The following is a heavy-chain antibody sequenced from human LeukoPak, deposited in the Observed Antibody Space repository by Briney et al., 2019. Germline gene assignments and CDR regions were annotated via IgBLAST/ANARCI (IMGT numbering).Heavy chain of an antibody. CDR2: VSYTGRT. D-gene: IGHD5-24*01. CDR3: ARDVRRRDGYNYAEV. Sequence: SETLSLTCTVSGGSLSGHYWSWIRQPPGKRLEWIGYVSYTGRTKYNPSLQSRVTISIDTSKSQFSLKLTSVTSADTAVYSCARDVRRRDGYNYAEVWGQGTLVTVSS. CDR1: GGSLSGHY. J-gene: IGHJ4*02. V-gene: IGHV4-59*11.